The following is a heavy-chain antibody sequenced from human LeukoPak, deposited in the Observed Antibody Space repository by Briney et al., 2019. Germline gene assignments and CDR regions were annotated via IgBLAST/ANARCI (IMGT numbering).Heavy chain of an antibody. CDR3: ASGSYYDWFDP. V-gene: IGHV3-48*03. CDR2: ISSSDSTI. D-gene: IGHD1-26*01. CDR1: GFTFSSYE. Sequence: AGGSLRLSCAASGFTFSSYEMHWVRQPPGKGLEWVSYISSSDSTIYYADSVKGRFTISRDNAKNSLYLQMNSLRAEDTAVYYCASGSYYDWFDPWGQGTLVTVSS. J-gene: IGHJ5*02.